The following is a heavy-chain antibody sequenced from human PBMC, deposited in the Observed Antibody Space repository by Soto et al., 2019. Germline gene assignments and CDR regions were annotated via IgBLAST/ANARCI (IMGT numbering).Heavy chain of an antibody. CDR2: IWYDGSNK. CDR3: ARDYRVGQLVRVFDY. Sequence: QVQLVESGGGVVQPGRSLRLSCAASGFTFSSYGMHWVRQAPGEGLEWVAVIWYDGSNKYYADSVKGRFTISRDNSKNTLYLQMNSLRAEDTAVYYCARDYRVGQLVRVFDYWGQGTLVTVSS. J-gene: IGHJ4*02. D-gene: IGHD6-6*01. V-gene: IGHV3-33*01. CDR1: GFTFSSYG.